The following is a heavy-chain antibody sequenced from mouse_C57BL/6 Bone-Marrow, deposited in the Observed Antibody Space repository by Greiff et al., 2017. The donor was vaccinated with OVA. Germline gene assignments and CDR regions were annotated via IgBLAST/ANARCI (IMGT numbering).Heavy chain of an antibody. D-gene: IGHD2-2*01. V-gene: IGHV1-64*01. CDR2: IHPNSGST. Sequence: LQESGAELVKPGASVKLSCKASGYTFTSYWMHWVKQRPGQGLEWIGMIHPNSGSTNYNEKFKSKATLTVDKSSSTAYMQLSSLTSEDSAVYWCGRGGVTHYWDCWGEGTGRTGSS. CDR1: GYTFTSYW. J-gene: IGHJ2*03. CDR3: GRGGVTHYWDC.